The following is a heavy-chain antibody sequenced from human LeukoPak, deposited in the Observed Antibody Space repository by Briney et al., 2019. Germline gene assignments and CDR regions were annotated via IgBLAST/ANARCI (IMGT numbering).Heavy chain of an antibody. D-gene: IGHD3-10*01. Sequence: GGSLRLSCAASGFTFSTYWMHWVRQAPGKGLVWVSRINSDGSSTSYADSVKGRFTISRDNAKNTLYLQMNSLRAEDTAVYYCARGYGSSRGWYWGQGTLVTVSS. J-gene: IGHJ4*02. CDR2: INSDGSST. CDR3: ARGYGSSRGWY. V-gene: IGHV3-74*01. CDR1: GFTFSTYW.